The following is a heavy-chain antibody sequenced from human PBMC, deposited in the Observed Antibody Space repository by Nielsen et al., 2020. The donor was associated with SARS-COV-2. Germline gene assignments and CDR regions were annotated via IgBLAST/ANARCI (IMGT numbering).Heavy chain of an antibody. CDR1: GGTFSSYA. D-gene: IGHD2-15*01. CDR2: IIPIFGTA. J-gene: IGHJ6*02. CDR3: ARGCGGGSCYSWYYYYGMDV. Sequence: SVKVSCKASGGTFSSYAISWVRQAPGQGLEWMGGIIPIFGTANYAQKLQGRVTMTTDTSTSTAYMELRSLRSDDTAVYYCARGCGGGSCYSWYYYYGMDVWGQGTTVTVSS. V-gene: IGHV1-69*05.